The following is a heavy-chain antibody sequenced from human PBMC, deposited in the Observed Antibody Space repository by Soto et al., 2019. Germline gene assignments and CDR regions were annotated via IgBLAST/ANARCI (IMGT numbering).Heavy chain of an antibody. CDR1: GGSISSGDYY. CDR3: ARGGSLGGGDP. CDR2: IYYSGST. D-gene: IGHD3-16*01. J-gene: IGHJ5*02. Sequence: SETLSLTCTVSGGSISSGDYYWSWIRQPPGKGLEWIGYIYYSGSTYYNPSLKSRVTISVDTSKNQFSLKLSSVTAADTAVYYCARGGSLGGGDPWGQGTLVTVSS. V-gene: IGHV4-30-4*01.